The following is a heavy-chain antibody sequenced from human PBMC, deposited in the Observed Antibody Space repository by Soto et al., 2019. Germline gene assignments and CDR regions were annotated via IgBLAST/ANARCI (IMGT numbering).Heavy chain of an antibody. CDR1: GYTFSNYD. J-gene: IGHJ4*02. CDR2: VNPNNGDT. V-gene: IGHV1-8*01. CDR3: AKVSRKGSAIDFDY. D-gene: IGHD3-10*01. Sequence: QVQLVQSGAELKKPGASVKVSCKASGYTFSNYDMNWVRQATGQGPEWIGWVNPNNGDTGYAQKFQGRVTLTTDICTTTAYMELTSLRSEDTAIYYCAKVSRKGSAIDFDYWGQGTRITVSS.